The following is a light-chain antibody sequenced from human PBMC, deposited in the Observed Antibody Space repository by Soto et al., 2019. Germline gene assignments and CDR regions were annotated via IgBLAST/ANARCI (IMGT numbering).Light chain of an antibody. V-gene: IGKV3-20*01. CDR2: AAS. CDR3: HHYDSSPPYT. Sequence: ELVLTQSPDTLSLSPGERATLSCRASRSFGSSYLAWYQQRPGQAPRLLIYAASTRATGIPDRFSGSGSATDFTLTISRLEPEDSAVYYCHHYDSSPPYTFGQGTKLEIK. CDR1: RSFGSSY. J-gene: IGKJ2*01.